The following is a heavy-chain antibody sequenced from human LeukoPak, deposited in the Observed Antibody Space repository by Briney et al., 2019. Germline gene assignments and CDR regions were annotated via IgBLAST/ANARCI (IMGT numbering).Heavy chain of an antibody. J-gene: IGHJ5*02. V-gene: IGHV1-2*02. D-gene: IGHD2-2*01. Sequence: ASVKVSCKASGYTFTGYYMHWVRQAPGQGLEWMGWINPNSGGTNYAQKFQGRVTMTRDTSISTAYMELSRLRSDDTAVYYCAVSSLYCSSTSCYHYNWFDPWGQGTLVTVSS. CDR1: GYTFTGYY. CDR3: AVSSLYCSSTSCYHYNWFDP. CDR2: INPNSGGT.